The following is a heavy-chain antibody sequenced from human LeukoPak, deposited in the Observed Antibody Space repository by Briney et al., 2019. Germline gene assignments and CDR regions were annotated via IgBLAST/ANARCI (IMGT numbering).Heavy chain of an antibody. CDR2: ISGSGDST. CDR3: AKGGIREYQPHFDY. D-gene: IGHD2-2*01. V-gene: IGHV3-23*01. J-gene: IGHJ4*02. CDR1: GFTFSSYA. Sequence: GGSLRLSCAASGFTFSSYAMSWVRQAPGKGLEWVSVISGSGDSTYFIDSVKGRFTISRDNSKNTLYLQMNSLRAEDTAVYYCAKGGIREYQPHFDYWGQGTLVTVSS.